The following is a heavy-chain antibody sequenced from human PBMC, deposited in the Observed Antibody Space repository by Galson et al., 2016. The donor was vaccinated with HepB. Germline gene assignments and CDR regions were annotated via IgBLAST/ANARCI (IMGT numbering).Heavy chain of an antibody. D-gene: IGHD5-18*01. Sequence: ETLSLTCTVSGGSVSSGSYYWSWIRQPPGKGLEWIGYIYYSGSTNYNPSLKSRVTIPADTSKTQFSLKLSSVTAADTAVYYCARDPGRVGYSYGYSGGDYYYGMDVWGQGTLVTVSS. CDR1: GGSVSSGSYY. CDR2: IYYSGST. CDR3: ARDPGRVGYSYGYSGGDYYYGMDV. V-gene: IGHV4-61*01. J-gene: IGHJ6*02.